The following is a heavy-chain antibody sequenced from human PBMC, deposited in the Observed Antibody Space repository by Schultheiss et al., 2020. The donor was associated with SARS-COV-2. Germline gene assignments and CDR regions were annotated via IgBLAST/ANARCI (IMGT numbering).Heavy chain of an antibody. J-gene: IGHJ4*02. V-gene: IGHV4-59*01. CDR1: GGSITSFY. Sequence: SETLSLTCSVSGGSITSFYWNWIRQTPGKGLEWIGNIYSNENTDYNPSLKSRVTISVDTSKNEVSLKLTSVTAADTAVYYCARAVAWFDYWGQGTLITVSS. CDR2: IYSNENT. CDR3: ARAVAWFDY.